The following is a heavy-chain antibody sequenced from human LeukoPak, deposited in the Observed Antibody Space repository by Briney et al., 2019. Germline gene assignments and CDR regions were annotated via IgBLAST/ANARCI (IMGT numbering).Heavy chain of an antibody. V-gene: IGHV4-30-2*05. CDR3: AGSQSGIVVVPAARFDY. CDR1: GGSISSGGYS. CDR2: IYYSGST. D-gene: IGHD2-2*01. Sequence: PSETLSLTCAVSGGSISSGGYSWSWIRQPPGKGLEWIGYIYYSGSTYYNPSLKSRVTISVDTSKNQFSLKLSSVTAADTAVYYCAGSQSGIVVVPAARFDYWGQGTLVTVSS. J-gene: IGHJ4*02.